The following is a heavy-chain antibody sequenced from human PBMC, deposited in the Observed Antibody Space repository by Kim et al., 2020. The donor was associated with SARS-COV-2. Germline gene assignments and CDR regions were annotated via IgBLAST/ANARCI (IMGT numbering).Heavy chain of an antibody. CDR2: ISGSGAST. CDR3: AKVSGWYRGLVAFDI. V-gene: IGHV3-23*01. D-gene: IGHD6-19*01. Sequence: GGSLRLSCAASGFTFSSYAMSWVRQAPGKGLEWVSAISGSGASTYYADAVKGRFTISRDNSKNTLYMQMNSLRAEDTAVYYCAKVSGWYRGLVAFDIWGQGKLVTVSS. J-gene: IGHJ3*02. CDR1: GFTFSSYA.